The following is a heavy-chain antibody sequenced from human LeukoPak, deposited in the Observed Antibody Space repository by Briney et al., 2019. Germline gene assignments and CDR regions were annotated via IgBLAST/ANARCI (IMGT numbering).Heavy chain of an antibody. Sequence: TSETLSLTCTVSGGSISSYYWSWIRQPPGKGLEWIGYIYYSGSTNYNPSLKSRVAISVDTSKNQFSLKLSSVTAADTAVYYCARRLRGRSSRGAFDIWGQGTMVTVSS. V-gene: IGHV4-59*08. CDR3: ARRLRGRSSRGAFDI. CDR2: IYYSGST. CDR1: GGSISSYY. J-gene: IGHJ3*02. D-gene: IGHD6-19*01.